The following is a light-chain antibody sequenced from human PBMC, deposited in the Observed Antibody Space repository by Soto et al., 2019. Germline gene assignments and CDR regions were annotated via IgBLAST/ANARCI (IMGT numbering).Light chain of an antibody. J-gene: IGKJ5*01. V-gene: IGKV3-11*01. CDR2: DAS. CDR1: QSVSSD. Sequence: EIVLTQSPATLSLSPGERATLSCRASQSVSSDLAWYQQKPGQAPRLLIYDASNRATGIPARFSGSGSGTDFTLTNSSLEPEDFAVYYCQQRSNLITFGQGTRLEIK. CDR3: QQRSNLIT.